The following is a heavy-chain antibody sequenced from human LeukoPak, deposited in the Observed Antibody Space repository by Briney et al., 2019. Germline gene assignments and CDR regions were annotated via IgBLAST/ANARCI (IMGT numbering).Heavy chain of an antibody. CDR3: ARDPGYSSGPYFDY. Sequence: GASVKVSCKASGYTFTGYYMHWVRQAPGQGLEWMGWINPNSGGTNYAQKFQGRVTITADKSTSTAYMELSSLRSEDTAVYYCARDPGYSSGPYFDYWGQGTLVTVSS. J-gene: IGHJ4*02. V-gene: IGHV1-2*02. D-gene: IGHD3-22*01. CDR1: GYTFTGYY. CDR2: INPNSGGT.